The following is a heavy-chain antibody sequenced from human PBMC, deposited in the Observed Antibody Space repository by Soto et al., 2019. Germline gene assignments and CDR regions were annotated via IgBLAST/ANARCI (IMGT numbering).Heavy chain of an antibody. D-gene: IGHD3-10*01. CDR3: AHILQGKKTYYYGSGSKRYFDY. V-gene: IGHV2-5*02. Sequence: QITLKESGPTLVKPTQTLTLTCTFSGFSLSTSGVGVGWIRQPPGKALEWLALIYWDDDKRYSPSLKSRLTITKDTSKNQVVLTMTNMDPVDTATYYCAHILQGKKTYYYGSGSKRYFDYWGQGTLVTVSS. CDR1: GFSLSTSGVG. CDR2: IYWDDDK. J-gene: IGHJ4*02.